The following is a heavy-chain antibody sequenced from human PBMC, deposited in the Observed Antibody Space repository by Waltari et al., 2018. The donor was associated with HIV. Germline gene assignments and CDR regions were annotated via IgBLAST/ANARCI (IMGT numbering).Heavy chain of an antibody. D-gene: IGHD3-3*01. J-gene: IGHJ6*02. Sequence: QVQLQESGPGLVKPSQTLSLTCTVSGGSISSGGSYWSWIRQPPGQGLEWIGYIYYSGSTYYNPSLKSRVTISVDTSKNQFSLKLSSVTAADTAVYYCARDHATIFGGGGRDYGMDVWGQGTTVTVSS. V-gene: IGHV4-31*03. CDR3: ARDHATIFGGGGRDYGMDV. CDR2: IYYSGST. CDR1: GGSISSGGSY.